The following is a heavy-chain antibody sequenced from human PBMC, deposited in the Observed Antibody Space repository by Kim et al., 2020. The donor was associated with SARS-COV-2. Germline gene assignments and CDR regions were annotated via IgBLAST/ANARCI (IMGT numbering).Heavy chain of an antibody. CDR1: GGSVSGYY. CDR2: ISYSGST. V-gene: IGHV4-59*02. J-gene: IGHJ6*01. D-gene: IGHD5-18*01. Sequence: SETLSLTCTVSGGSVSGYYWSWIRQPPGKGLEWVGHISYSGSTSYNPSLKSRVTISIDMSRNEFYLNLISVTAADTAVYYCARTADTGMGAYYYYGMDVWGQGTTVTVSS. CDR3: ARTADTGMGAYYYYGMDV.